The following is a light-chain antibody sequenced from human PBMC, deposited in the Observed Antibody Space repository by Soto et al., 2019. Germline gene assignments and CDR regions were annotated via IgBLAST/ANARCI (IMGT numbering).Light chain of an antibody. J-gene: IGLJ1*01. Sequence: QSVLTQPGSVTASPSQTVTISCTGTSSNIGNNYVSCYQQLPVTAPQLLIYDNNKRPSGIPDRFSGSTSGTSATLGITGLQTGDEADDYCGTWDSSVSVHVCGTGTKVTVL. CDR2: DNN. CDR1: SSNIGNNY. CDR3: GTWDSSVSVHV. V-gene: IGLV1-51*01.